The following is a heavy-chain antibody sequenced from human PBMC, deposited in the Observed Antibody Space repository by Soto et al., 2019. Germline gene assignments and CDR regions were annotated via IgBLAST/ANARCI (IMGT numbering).Heavy chain of an antibody. CDR1: GGSISSSNW. CDR3: ARIMVRGVVSFXY. J-gene: IGHJ4*02. V-gene: IGHV4-4*02. D-gene: IGHD3-10*01. CDR2: IYHSGST. Sequence: PSETLSLTCAVSGGSISSSNWWSWVRQPPGKGLEWIGEIYHSGSTNYNPSLKSRVTISVDKSKNQFSLKLSSVTAADTAVYYCARIMVRGVVSFXYWGQGTLVXVSS.